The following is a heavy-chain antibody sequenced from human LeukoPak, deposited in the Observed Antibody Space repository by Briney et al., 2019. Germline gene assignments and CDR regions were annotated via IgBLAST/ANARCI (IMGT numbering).Heavy chain of an antibody. J-gene: IGHJ4*02. Sequence: ASVKVSCKVSGYTLTELSMHWERQAPGKGLEWMGGFDPEDGETIYAQKFQGRVTMTEDTSTDTAYMELSSLRSEDTAVYYCATSKQQLVRIFDYWGQGTLVTVSS. CDR3: ATSKQQLVRIFDY. D-gene: IGHD6-13*01. CDR2: FDPEDGET. CDR1: GYTLTELS. V-gene: IGHV1-24*01.